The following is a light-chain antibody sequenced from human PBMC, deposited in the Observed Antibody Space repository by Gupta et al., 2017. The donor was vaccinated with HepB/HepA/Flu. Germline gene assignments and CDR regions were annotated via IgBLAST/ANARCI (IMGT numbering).Light chain of an antibody. CDR2: DVS. V-gene: IGLV2-14*03. J-gene: IGLJ2*01. CDR1: SSDVGGYNY. CDR3: SSYTSSSTVV. Sequence: QSALPQPASVSGSPGHSLTISCTGTSSDVGGYNYVSWYQQHPGKAPKLMIYDVSHRPSGVSNRFSGSKSGNTASLTISGLQAEDEADYYCSSYTSSSTVVFGGGTKLTVL.